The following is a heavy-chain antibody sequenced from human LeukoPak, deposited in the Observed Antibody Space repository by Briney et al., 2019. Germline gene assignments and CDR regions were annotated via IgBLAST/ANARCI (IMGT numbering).Heavy chain of an antibody. CDR1: GFTFSSYG. CDR3: AELGITMIGGV. Sequence: PGGSLRLSCAASGFTFSSYGMHWVRQAPGKGLEWVSYISSSGSTIYYADSVKGRFTISRENAKNSLYLQMNSLRAEDTAVYYCAELGITMIGGVWGKGTTVTISS. CDR2: ISSSGSTI. D-gene: IGHD3-10*02. J-gene: IGHJ6*04. V-gene: IGHV3-48*04.